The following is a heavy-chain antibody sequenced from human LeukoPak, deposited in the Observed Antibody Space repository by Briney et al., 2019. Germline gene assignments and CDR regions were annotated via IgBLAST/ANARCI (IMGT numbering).Heavy chain of an antibody. CDR1: GFTFSSSW. Sequence: GGSLRLSCAASGFTFSSSWMHWVCQAPEKGLEWVADIKCDGSEKYYADSVKGRFTISRDNSKNTLYLQINSLRAEDTAVYYCARWLYSSRNYFDYWGQGTLVTVSS. J-gene: IGHJ4*02. D-gene: IGHD6-13*01. CDR3: ARWLYSSRNYFDY. CDR2: IKCDGSEK. V-gene: IGHV3-52*01.